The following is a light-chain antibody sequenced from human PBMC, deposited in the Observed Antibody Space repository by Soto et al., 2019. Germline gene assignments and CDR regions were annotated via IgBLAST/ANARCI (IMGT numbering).Light chain of an antibody. V-gene: IGLV1-44*01. CDR3: SSHAGGQNVV. CDR1: SSNIGSNT. CDR2: INN. Sequence: QSVLTQPPSASGTPGQRVTISCSGSSSNIGSNTVNWYQQLPGTAPKLLIFINNKRPSGVPDRFSGSKSGTSASLAISGLQSEDEADYYCSSHAGGQNVVFGGGTQLTVL. J-gene: IGLJ2*01.